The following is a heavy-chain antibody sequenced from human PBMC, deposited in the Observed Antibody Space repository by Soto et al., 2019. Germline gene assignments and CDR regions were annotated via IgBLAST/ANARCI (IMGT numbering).Heavy chain of an antibody. CDR3: ASLSNSARYIDF. V-gene: IGHV3-66*01. Sequence: EVQLAESGGGLVQPGESLSLSCAASGFSVTESYMNWVRQAPGKGLEWVSVSYGFGTTDYADSVQGRFTVSRDSSMNPLHLKMNSLRAEDTGVYFCASLSNSARYIDFWGQGALVTVSS. D-gene: IGHD1-26*01. CDR1: GFSVTESY. J-gene: IGHJ4*02. CDR2: SYGFGTT.